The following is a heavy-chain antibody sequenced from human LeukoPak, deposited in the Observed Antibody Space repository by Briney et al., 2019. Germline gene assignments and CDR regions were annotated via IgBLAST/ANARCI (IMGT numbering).Heavy chain of an antibody. CDR2: TYYRSKWYN. CDR1: GDSVSSNSAT. Sequence: SQTLSLTCAISGDSVSSNSATWDWIRQSPSRGLEWLGRTYYRSKWYNDYAVSVKSRVTINPDTSKNQFTLQLNSVTPEDTAVYYCAREGSDGYLFDYWGQGSLVIVSS. CDR3: AREGSDGYLFDY. J-gene: IGHJ4*02. V-gene: IGHV6-1*01. D-gene: IGHD3-22*01.